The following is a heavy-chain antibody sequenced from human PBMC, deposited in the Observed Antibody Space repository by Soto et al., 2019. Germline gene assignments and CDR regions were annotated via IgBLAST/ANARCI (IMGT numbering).Heavy chain of an antibody. CDR2: MNPNSGNT. D-gene: IGHD3-10*01. J-gene: IGHJ5*02. CDR1: GYTFPSYD. V-gene: IGHV1-8*01. CDR3: AREHYGNSVWFDP. Sequence: QVQLVQSGAEVKKPGASVKVSCKASGYTFPSYDINWVRQATGQGLEWMGWMNPNSGNTGDAPKFQGRVTMTRSTSISTAYMELRSLRSEDTAVYYCAREHYGNSVWFDPWGQGTLVTVAS.